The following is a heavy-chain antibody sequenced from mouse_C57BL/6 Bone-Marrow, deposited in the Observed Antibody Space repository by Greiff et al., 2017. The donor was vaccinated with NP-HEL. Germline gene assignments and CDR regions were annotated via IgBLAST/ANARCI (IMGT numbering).Heavy chain of an antibody. V-gene: IGHV5-6*01. Sequence: EVMLVESGGDLVKPGGSLKLSCAASGFTFSNYGMSWVRQTPDKRLEWVANISSGGSYTSYQDSVKGRFTISIDNAKTTLYLQMSSLKSEDTAMDFCARGNYDSDYWGQGTTLTVSS. CDR3: ARGNYDSDY. D-gene: IGHD2-1*01. CDR2: ISSGGSYT. J-gene: IGHJ2*01. CDR1: GFTFSNYG.